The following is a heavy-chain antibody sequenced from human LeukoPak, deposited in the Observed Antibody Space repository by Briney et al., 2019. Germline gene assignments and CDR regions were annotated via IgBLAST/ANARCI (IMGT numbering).Heavy chain of an antibody. D-gene: IGHD3-22*01. V-gene: IGHV1-46*01. CDR3: ARSTPPTYYYHSRRYFDY. Sequence: ASVKVSCKASEYTFTDYYVHWVRQAPGQGLEWMGKINPIDGTTGYAEKFQGRVTLTRDMSTNTVYVEMSSLSSEDTAMYYCARSTPPTYYYHSRRYFDYWGQGTLATVSS. CDR2: INPIDGTT. J-gene: IGHJ4*02. CDR1: EYTFTDYY.